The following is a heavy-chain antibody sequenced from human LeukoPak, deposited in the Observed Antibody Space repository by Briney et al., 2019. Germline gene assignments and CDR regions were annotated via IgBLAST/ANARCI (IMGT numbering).Heavy chain of an antibody. CDR3: AKDGTGYGDYARNYYFDY. J-gene: IGHJ4*02. V-gene: IGHV3-23*01. Sequence: GGSLRLSCAASGFTFSSYSMNWVRQAPGKGLEWVSAISGSGGSTYYADSVKGRFTISRDNSKNTLYLQMNSLRAEDTAVYYCAKDGTGYGDYARNYYFDYWGQGTLVTVSS. D-gene: IGHD4-17*01. CDR2: ISGSGGST. CDR1: GFTFSSYS.